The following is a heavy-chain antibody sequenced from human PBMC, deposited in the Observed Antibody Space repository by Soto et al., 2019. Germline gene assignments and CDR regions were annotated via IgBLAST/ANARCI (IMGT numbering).Heavy chain of an antibody. CDR1: RIIFNSYG. J-gene: IGHJ3*01. D-gene: IGHD3-22*01. CDR2: ISGSGGFI. V-gene: IGHV3-23*01. Sequence: GGSLRLSCAATRIIFNSYGMSWVRQAPGMGLEWVSTISGSGGFIYYADSVKGRFTISRDNSKHTLHLQMNSLRAEDTAVYYCAKDFIYDSDGYYYVSAFDFWGQGTMVTVSS. CDR3: AKDFIYDSDGYYYVSAFDF.